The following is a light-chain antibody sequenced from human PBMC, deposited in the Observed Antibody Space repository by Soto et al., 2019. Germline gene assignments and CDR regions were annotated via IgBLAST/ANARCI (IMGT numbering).Light chain of an antibody. CDR2: EVS. CDR1: SSDVGSYNL. V-gene: IGLV2-14*02. J-gene: IGLJ3*02. CDR3: SSYTGTSPPLV. Sequence: QSALTQPASVSGSPGQSITISCTGTSSDVGSYNLVSWYQQHPGKAPKLMISEVSNRPSGVSNRFSGSKSGNTASLTISGLHAEDEADYYCSSYTGTSPPLVFGGGTKVTVL.